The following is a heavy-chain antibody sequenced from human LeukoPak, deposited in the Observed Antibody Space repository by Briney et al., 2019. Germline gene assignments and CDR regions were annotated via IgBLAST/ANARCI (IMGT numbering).Heavy chain of an antibody. CDR2: INPNSGGT. V-gene: IGHV1-2*02. CDR3: ARELYYYDSSGYYHRAFDI. Sequence: ASVKVSCKASGYTFTGYYMHWVRQAPGQGLEWMGWINPNSGGTNYAQKFQGRVTMTRDTSTSTVYMELSSLRSEDTAVYYCARELYYYDSSGYYHRAFDIWGQGTMVTVSS. J-gene: IGHJ3*02. CDR1: GYTFTGYY. D-gene: IGHD3-22*01.